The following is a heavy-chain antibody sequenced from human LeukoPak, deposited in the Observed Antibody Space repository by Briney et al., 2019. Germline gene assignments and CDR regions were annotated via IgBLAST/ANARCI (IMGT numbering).Heavy chain of an antibody. D-gene: IGHD1-1*01. V-gene: IGHV3-21*01. Sequence: PGGSLRLSCIASGFTLSRYIMNWVRQAPGKGLEWVASISNDSRYIYYSDSVKGRFTISRDNDKNSLYLQMNSLRAEDTAVYYCARESSGRRVQTFDYWGQGTLVTVSS. CDR3: ARESSGRRVQTFDY. CDR1: GFTLSRYI. J-gene: IGHJ4*02. CDR2: ISNDSRYI.